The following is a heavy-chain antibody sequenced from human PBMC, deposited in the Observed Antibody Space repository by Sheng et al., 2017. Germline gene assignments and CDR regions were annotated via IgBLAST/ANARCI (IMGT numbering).Heavy chain of an antibody. CDR1: GFTFSSYS. D-gene: IGHD3-10*01. V-gene: IGHV3-21*01. CDR2: ISSSSSYI. CDR3: ARVPSYGSGRYCFDY. Sequence: EVQLVESGGGLVKPGGSLRLSCAASGFTFSSYSMNWVRQAPGKGLEWVSSISSSSSYIYYADSVKGRFTISRDNAKNSLYLQMNSLRAEDTAVYYCARVPSYGSGRYCFDYWGQGTLVTVSS. J-gene: IGHJ4*02.